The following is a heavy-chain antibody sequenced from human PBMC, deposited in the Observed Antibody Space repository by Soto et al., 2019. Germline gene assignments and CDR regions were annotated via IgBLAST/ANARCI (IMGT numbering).Heavy chain of an antibody. CDR2: IGSSSSYI. CDR3: ARVKAPSTYYYDSSGSEAFDI. V-gene: IGHV3-21*01. J-gene: IGHJ3*02. CDR1: GFTFSSYS. D-gene: IGHD3-22*01. Sequence: GGSLRLSCAASGFTFSSYSMNWVRQAPGKGLEWVSSIGSSSSYIYYADSVKGRFTISRDNAKNSLYLQMNSLRAEDTAVYYCARVKAPSTYYYDSSGSEAFDIWGQGTMVTVSS.